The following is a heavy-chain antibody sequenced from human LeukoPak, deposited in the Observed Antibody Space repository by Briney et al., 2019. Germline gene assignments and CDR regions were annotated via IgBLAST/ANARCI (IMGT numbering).Heavy chain of an antibody. Sequence: GGSLRLSCTASGFSFSNHYMRWIRQAPGKGLEWVANINEDGSNKWHLGSVKGRFSVSRDNARNSLYLQMNSLRVEDTAVYYCTRVIVAVPGYFDYFDFWGQGVLVTVSS. CDR3: TRVIVAVPGYFDYFDF. D-gene: IGHD6-19*01. J-gene: IGHJ4*02. V-gene: IGHV3-7*01. CDR1: GFSFSNHY. CDR2: INEDGSNK.